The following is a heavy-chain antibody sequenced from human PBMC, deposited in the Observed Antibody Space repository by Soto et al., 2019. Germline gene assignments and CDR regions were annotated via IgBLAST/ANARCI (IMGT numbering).Heavy chain of an antibody. CDR2: ISHLENT. CDR3: VKGGGYDPFDY. J-gene: IGHJ4*02. CDR1: DGNSINRSYY. Sequence: LTYTVSDGNSINRSYYWSRNRQSPGKGLEWIGYISHLENTYFHPSFKSRLTMSIDRSRNQFSLNLSSVTAADRAVYYCVKGGGYDPFDYWGQGVLVTVSS. D-gene: IGHD5-12*01. V-gene: IGHV4-30-2*06.